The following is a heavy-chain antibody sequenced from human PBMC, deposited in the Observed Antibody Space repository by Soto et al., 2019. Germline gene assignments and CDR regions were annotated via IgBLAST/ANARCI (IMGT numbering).Heavy chain of an antibody. Sequence: GGSLRLSCAASGFTFSSYAMHWVRQAPGKGLECVSAISSNGGSTYYANSVKGRFTISRDNSKNTLYLQMGSLRAEDMAVYYCARLWFGAFDIWGQGTMVTVSS. D-gene: IGHD3-10*01. CDR3: ARLWFGAFDI. CDR1: GFTFSSYA. J-gene: IGHJ3*02. CDR2: ISSNGGST. V-gene: IGHV3-64*01.